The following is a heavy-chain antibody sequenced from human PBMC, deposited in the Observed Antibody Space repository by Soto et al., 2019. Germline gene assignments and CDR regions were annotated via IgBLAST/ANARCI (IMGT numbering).Heavy chain of an antibody. D-gene: IGHD6-13*01. CDR3: PKDQGIAASHGID. J-gene: IGHJ3*01. Sequence: QVQLVASGGGVVQPGTSLRLSCAASGFTFNNYGMHWVRQAPGTGLEWVAAISSHGSDKYYADSVKGRLTISRDNSKNTLYLQMHSLRAEDTAVYYCPKDQGIAASHGIDWGQGTMVTVSS. CDR2: ISSHGSDK. CDR1: GFTFNNYG. V-gene: IGHV3-30*18.